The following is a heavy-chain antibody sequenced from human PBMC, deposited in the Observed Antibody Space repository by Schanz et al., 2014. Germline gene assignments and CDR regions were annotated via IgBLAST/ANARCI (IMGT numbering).Heavy chain of an antibody. CDR1: GYSFTPFP. J-gene: IGHJ4*02. V-gene: IGHV1-3*01. Sequence: QVQLVQSWAEVKGPGASVKVSCKASGYSFTPFPIHWVRQAPGQRLEWMGWINAGTGNTEYSQKFQGRVTITRDTLASTAYMEVSSLRSEDTAVYYCARSGSSSWCVVDYWGQGTLVTVSS. CDR3: ARSGSSSWCVVDY. D-gene: IGHD6-13*01. CDR2: INAGTGNT.